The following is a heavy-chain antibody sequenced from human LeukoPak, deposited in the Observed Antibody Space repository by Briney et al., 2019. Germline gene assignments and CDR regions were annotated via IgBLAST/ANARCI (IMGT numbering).Heavy chain of an antibody. V-gene: IGHV4-59*12. Sequence: SENLSLTCSVSGGAISAFYWSWVRLSPGKGLEWIGYIYYSGSTYYNPSLKSRVTISVDTSKNQFSLKLSSVTAADTAVYYCARERGYGSGSYYEDYWGQGTLVTVSS. J-gene: IGHJ4*02. CDR2: IYYSGST. D-gene: IGHD3-10*01. CDR1: GGAISAFY. CDR3: ARERGYGSGSYYEDY.